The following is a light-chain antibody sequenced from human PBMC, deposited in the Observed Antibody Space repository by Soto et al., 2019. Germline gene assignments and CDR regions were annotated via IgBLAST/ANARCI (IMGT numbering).Light chain of an antibody. CDR2: GAS. CDR1: QSVSSNY. Sequence: EIVLTQSPGTLSLSPGERATLSCRASQSVSSNYLAWYRRKPGQAPRLLIYGASYRATGIPGRFSGSGSGTDFTLTITRLETEDFAVYYCQQYGSSPPTFGPGTRVEIK. CDR3: QQYGSSPPT. J-gene: IGKJ1*01. V-gene: IGKV3-20*01.